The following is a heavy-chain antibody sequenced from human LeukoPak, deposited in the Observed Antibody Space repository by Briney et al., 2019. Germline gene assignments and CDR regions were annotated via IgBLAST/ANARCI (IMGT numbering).Heavy chain of an antibody. D-gene: IGHD6-13*01. Sequence: GGSLRLSCAASGFTFSSYGMHWVRQAPGKGLEWVAVIWYDGSNKYYADSVKGRFTISRDNSKNTLYLQMNSLRAEDTAVYYCARDARAAAAADYWGQGTLVTDSS. CDR1: GFTFSSYG. CDR3: ARDARAAAAADY. J-gene: IGHJ4*02. V-gene: IGHV3-33*01. CDR2: IWYDGSNK.